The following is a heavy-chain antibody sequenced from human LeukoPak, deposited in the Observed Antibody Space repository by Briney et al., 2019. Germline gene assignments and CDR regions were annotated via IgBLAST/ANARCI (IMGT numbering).Heavy chain of an antibody. V-gene: IGHV1-2*02. J-gene: IGHJ4*02. Sequence: ASVKVSCKASGYTFTVYYLYWVRQAPGQGLEWMGWINPNSGGTKYAQKFQGRVTMTRDTSITTAYMELSRLRSDDTAVYYCARDLLPGVTAIIPLYYFHYWGQGSLVTVSS. CDR2: INPNSGGT. CDR1: GYTFTVYY. CDR3: ARDLLPGVTAIIPLYYFHY. D-gene: IGHD2-21*02.